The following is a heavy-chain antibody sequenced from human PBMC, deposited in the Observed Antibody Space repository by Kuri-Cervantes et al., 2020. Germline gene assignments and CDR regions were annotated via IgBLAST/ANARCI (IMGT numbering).Heavy chain of an antibody. D-gene: IGHD3-3*01. CDR1: VYSISSGYY. J-gene: IGHJ4*02. Sequence: SQTLSLTCADPVYSISSGYYWGWIRQPPGKGLEWFGSIYYSGSTYYNPSLKSRVTISVDTSKNQFSLKMSSVTAADTAVYYCARGAGVFWLAPNLDYWGQGTLVTVSS. V-gene: IGHV4-38-2*01. CDR2: IYYSGST. CDR3: ARGAGVFWLAPNLDY.